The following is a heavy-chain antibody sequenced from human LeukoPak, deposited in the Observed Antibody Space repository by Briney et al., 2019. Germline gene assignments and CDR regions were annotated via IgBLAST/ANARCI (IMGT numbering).Heavy chain of an antibody. CDR3: ARGAFTYYDFWSGYSRGRPEFSYYYYMDA. CDR1: GFTFSSYW. Sequence: GGSLRLSCAASGFTFSSYWMHWVRQAPGRGLVWVSRINSDGSSTSYADSVKGRFTISRDNAKNTLYLQMNSLRAEDTAVYYCARGAFTYYDFWSGYSRGRPEFSYYYYMDAWGKGTTVTVSS. CDR2: INSDGSST. D-gene: IGHD3-3*01. J-gene: IGHJ6*03. V-gene: IGHV3-74*01.